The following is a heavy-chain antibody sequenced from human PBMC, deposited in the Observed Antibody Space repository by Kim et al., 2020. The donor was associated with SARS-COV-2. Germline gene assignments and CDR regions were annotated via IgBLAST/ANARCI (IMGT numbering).Heavy chain of an antibody. V-gene: IGHV1-69*04. CDR3: ARLASTGTTNPIDH. Sequence: ASVKVSCKASGGSFYTYAIIWVRQASGQGLECLGRIVPMTLKSNYAQKFQDRVKITAAKNTGTVYLELTTLRYEDTAIYYCARLASTGTTNPIDHWGQGVQVIVSS. CDR2: IVPMTLKS. CDR1: GGSFYTYA. J-gene: IGHJ4*02. D-gene: IGHD1-1*01.